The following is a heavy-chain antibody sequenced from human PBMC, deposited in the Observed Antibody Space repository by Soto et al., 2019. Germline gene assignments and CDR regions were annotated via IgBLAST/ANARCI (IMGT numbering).Heavy chain of an antibody. CDR1: GFTFSSYI. Sequence: EVQLVESGGGLVQPGGSLRLSCAASGFTFSSYIMNWVRQAPGKRLEWISYIRSDSSAIYYSDSVKGRFTIARDNAKNSLDLPVNRLRDEDPALYYCARVGCCSTTTCYVDYWGQGTLVTVSS. V-gene: IGHV3-48*02. CDR2: IRSDSSAI. J-gene: IGHJ4*02. D-gene: IGHD2-2*01. CDR3: ARVGCCSTTTCYVDY.